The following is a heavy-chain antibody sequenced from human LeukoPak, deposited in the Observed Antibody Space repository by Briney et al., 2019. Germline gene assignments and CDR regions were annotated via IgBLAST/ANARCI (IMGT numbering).Heavy chain of an antibody. J-gene: IGHJ6*02. V-gene: IGHV3-48*03. Sequence: GGSLRLSCAASGFTFSIYAMTWVRQAPGKGLEWVSYISSSGSTIYYADSVKGRFTISRDNAKNSLYLQMNSLRAEDTAVYYCARDIMVYALYGMDVWGQGTTVTVSS. CDR2: ISSSGSTI. CDR1: GFTFSIYA. D-gene: IGHD2-8*01. CDR3: ARDIMVYALYGMDV.